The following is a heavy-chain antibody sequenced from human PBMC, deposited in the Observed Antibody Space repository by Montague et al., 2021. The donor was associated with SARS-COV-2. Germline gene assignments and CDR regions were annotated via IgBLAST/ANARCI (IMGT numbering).Heavy chain of an antibody. Sequence: TLSLTCTVSGGSISSGSYYWSWIRQPAGKGLEWIGRIYTSGSTNYNPSLKSRVTISVDTSKNQFSLKLSSVTAADTAVYYCAAQTDYYYYSLDVWGQGTTATVS. V-gene: IGHV4-61*02. CDR1: GGSISSGSYY. J-gene: IGHJ6*02. CDR3: AAQTDYYYYSLDV. CDR2: IYTSGST.